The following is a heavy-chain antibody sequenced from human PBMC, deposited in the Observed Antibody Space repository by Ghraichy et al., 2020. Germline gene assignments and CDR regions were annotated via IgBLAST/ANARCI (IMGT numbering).Heavy chain of an antibody. V-gene: IGHV3-74*01. CDR2: INADGYSA. Sequence: GGSLRLSCVASGFTFRTYWMHWVRHAPGKGLEWVWRINADGYSATYADSVKGRFTISRDNAQSTLYLQMNRLRAEDTAVYYCARDLDYDFWRGYSWGQGILVTVSS. D-gene: IGHD3-3*01. J-gene: IGHJ4*02. CDR1: GFTFRTYW. CDR3: ARDLDYDFWRGYS.